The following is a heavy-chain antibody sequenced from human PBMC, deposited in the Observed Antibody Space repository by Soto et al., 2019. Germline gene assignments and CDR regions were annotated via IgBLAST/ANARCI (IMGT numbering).Heavy chain of an antibody. CDR1: GGSISSSSYY. CDR3: ARHTPAISISDH. D-gene: IGHD3-3*01. CDR2: IYYSGKT. V-gene: IGHV4-39*01. Sequence: SETLSLTCSVSGGSISSSSYYWTWIRQPPGKGLEWIGSIYYSGKTYYNTSLKSRVTISVDTSKNRFSLKLSSVTAADTAVYYCARHTPAISISDHWGQGTLVTVSS. J-gene: IGHJ4*02.